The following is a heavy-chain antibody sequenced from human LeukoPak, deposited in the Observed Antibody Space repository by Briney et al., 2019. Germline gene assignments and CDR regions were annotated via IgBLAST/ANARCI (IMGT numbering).Heavy chain of an antibody. CDR1: GFTFSSYA. CDR3: ARRGSGSYSSFDY. D-gene: IGHD1-26*01. CDR2: ISSNGGST. J-gene: IGHJ4*02. V-gene: IGHV3-64*01. Sequence: GGSLRLSCAASGFTFSSYAMHWVRQAPGKGLEYVSAISSNGGSTYYANSVKGRFTISRDNSKNTLYLQMGSLRAEDMAVYYCARRGSGSYSSFDYWGQGTLVTVSS.